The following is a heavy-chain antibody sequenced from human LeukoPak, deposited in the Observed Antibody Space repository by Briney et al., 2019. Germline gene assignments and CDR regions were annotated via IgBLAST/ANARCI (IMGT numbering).Heavy chain of an antibody. CDR3: ARESEMYMDV. CDR1: GYTFTSYG. CDR2: IIPIFGTA. V-gene: IGHV1-69*13. J-gene: IGHJ6*03. Sequence: SVEVSCKASGYTFTSYGISWVRQAPGQGLEWMGGIIPIFGTANYAQKFQGRVTITADESTSTAYMELSSLRSEDTAVYYCARESEMYMDVWGKGTTVTVSS.